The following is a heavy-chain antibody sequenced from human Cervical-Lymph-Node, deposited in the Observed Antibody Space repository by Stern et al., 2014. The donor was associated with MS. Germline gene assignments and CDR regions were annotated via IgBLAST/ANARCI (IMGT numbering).Heavy chain of an antibody. CDR1: GVSISSSFYY. Sequence: QVQLQESGPGLVKPSQTLSLTCTVLGVSISSSFYYWNWIRQPAGKGLEWIGRMYSSGSTNYNPSLKSRVTISVDTSKNQVSLKLTSVTAADTAVYFCAREDYDSSGYYLDYWGQGTLVTVSS. CDR3: AREDYDSSGYYLDY. V-gene: IGHV4-61*02. CDR2: MYSSGST. J-gene: IGHJ4*02. D-gene: IGHD3-22*01.